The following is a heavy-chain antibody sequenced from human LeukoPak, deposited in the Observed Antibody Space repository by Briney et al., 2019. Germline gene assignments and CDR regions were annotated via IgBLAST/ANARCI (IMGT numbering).Heavy chain of an antibody. CDR2: ISWNSGSI. Sequence: GRSLRLSCAASGFTFDDYAMHWVRQAPGKGLEWVSGISWNSGSIGCADSVKGRFTISRDNAKNSLYLQMNSLRAEDTAVYYCARDYPDGGGGRYFDWLPAFWGQGTLVTVSS. J-gene: IGHJ4*02. D-gene: IGHD3-9*01. CDR1: GFTFDDYA. CDR3: ARDYPDGGGGRYFDWLPAF. V-gene: IGHV3-9*01.